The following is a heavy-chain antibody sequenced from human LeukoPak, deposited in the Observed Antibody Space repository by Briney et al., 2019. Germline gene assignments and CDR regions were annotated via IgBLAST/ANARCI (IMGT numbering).Heavy chain of an antibody. CDR2: IGTAGDT. CDR1: GFTFSSYD. Sequence: RPGGSLRLSCAASGFTFSSYDMHWVRQATGKGLEWVSAIGTAGDTYYPGSVKGRFTISRENAKNSLYLQMNSLRAGDTAVYYCARDRYDYVWGSYRFDYWGQGTLVTVSS. CDR3: ARDRYDYVWGSYRFDY. J-gene: IGHJ4*02. D-gene: IGHD3-16*02. V-gene: IGHV3-13*01.